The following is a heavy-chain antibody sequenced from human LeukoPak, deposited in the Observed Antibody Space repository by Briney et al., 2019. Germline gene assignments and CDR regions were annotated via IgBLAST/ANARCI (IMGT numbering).Heavy chain of an antibody. CDR2: VNPNSGGT. J-gene: IGHJ4*02. Sequence: ASVKVSCKASGYTFTDHYMHWLRQAPGQGLEWMGWVNPNSGGTNYAQKFQGRVTMTRDTSISTAYMELSRLRSDDTAVYYCAREDDCGSNSYDYWGQGSLVTVSS. CDR1: GYTFTDHY. D-gene: IGHD4-23*01. CDR3: AREDDCGSNSYDY. V-gene: IGHV1-2*02.